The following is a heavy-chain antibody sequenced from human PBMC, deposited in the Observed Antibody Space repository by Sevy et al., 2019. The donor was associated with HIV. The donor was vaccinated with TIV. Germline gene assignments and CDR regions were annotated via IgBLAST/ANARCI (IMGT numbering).Heavy chain of an antibody. Sequence: GGSLRLSCAASGFTFRTYAMNWVRQAPGKGLEWISGISGSGGSTYYADSVKGRFTISRDNSNNILYLQMNSLRAEDTAVHYCSIDYYDRSGYYPMDAFDIWGQGTMVTVSS. J-gene: IGHJ3*02. CDR3: SIDYYDRSGYYPMDAFDI. D-gene: IGHD3-22*01. V-gene: IGHV3-23*01. CDR1: GFTFRTYA. CDR2: ISGSGGST.